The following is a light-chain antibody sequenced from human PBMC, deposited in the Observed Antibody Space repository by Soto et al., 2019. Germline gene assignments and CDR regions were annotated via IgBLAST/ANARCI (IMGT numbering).Light chain of an antibody. J-gene: IGKJ1*01. CDR2: NAS. Sequence: DIQMTQSPSTLSASVGDRVTITCRASQSISYYLAWYQKKPGKAPKVLIWNASSLQRGVPSRFSGSGSGTEFTLTISSLQPEDSATYYCQQSYSALVAFGQGTKVDIK. CDR3: QQSYSALVA. CDR1: QSISYY. V-gene: IGKV1-5*01.